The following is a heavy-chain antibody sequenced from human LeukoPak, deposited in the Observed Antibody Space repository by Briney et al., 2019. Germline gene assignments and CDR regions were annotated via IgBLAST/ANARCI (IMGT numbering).Heavy chain of an antibody. CDR2: IYYSGIT. Sequence: SETLSLTCTVSGDSITTSNYYWGWIRQPPGKGLEWIGSIYYSGITYYNASLGSRVTTLLDTSKNQLSLKVNSVTAADTAVYYCASGYTSTWYLVLAYWGQGTLVTVSS. CDR1: GDSITTSNYY. V-gene: IGHV4-39*07. CDR3: ASGYTSTWYLVLAY. J-gene: IGHJ4*02. D-gene: IGHD6-13*01.